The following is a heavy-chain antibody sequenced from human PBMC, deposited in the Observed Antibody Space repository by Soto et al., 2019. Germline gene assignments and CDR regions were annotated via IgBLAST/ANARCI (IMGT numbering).Heavy chain of an antibody. CDR1: GYTFTGYY. CDR3: ARTGYCSDTRCYYGQDYYYYFVLDV. D-gene: IGHD2-2*01. CDR2: INPNSGVT. V-gene: IGHV1-2*02. Sequence: ASVKVSCKASGYTFTGYYMHWVRQAPGQGLEWMGWINPNSGVTDYAQKFQGRVTMTRDTSISTAYMELSSLRSDDTAVYYCARTGYCSDTRCYYGQDYYYYFVLDVWGKGTRVTVP. J-gene: IGHJ6*04.